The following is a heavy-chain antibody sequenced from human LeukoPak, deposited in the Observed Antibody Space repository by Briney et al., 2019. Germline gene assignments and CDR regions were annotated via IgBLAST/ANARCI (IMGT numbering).Heavy chain of an antibody. CDR3: AKDLTVTTYYYYYMDV. D-gene: IGHD4-11*01. CDR2: IRYDGSDK. Sequence: PGGSLRLSCAASGFTFSTYGMHWVRQAPGKGLEWVAFIRYDGSDKYYADSVKGRFTISRDNSKNTLYLQMISLRTEDAAVYYCAKDLTVTTYYYYYMDVWGKGTTVTVSS. CDR1: GFTFSTYG. V-gene: IGHV3-30*02. J-gene: IGHJ6*03.